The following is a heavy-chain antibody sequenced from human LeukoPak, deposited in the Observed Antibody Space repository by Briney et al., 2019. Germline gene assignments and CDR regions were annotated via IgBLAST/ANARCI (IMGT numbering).Heavy chain of an antibody. CDR3: ARGIRTGYGY. CDR1: GGSISSDY. V-gene: IGHV4-59*12. CDR2: IYYSGST. D-gene: IGHD1-1*01. J-gene: IGHJ4*02. Sequence: SSETLSLTCTVSGGSISSDYWSWIRQPPGKGLEWIGYIYYSGSTNYNPSLRRRITISLDTSKNQFSLKVMYLTAADTAVYFCARGIRTGYGYWGQGTLVTVSS.